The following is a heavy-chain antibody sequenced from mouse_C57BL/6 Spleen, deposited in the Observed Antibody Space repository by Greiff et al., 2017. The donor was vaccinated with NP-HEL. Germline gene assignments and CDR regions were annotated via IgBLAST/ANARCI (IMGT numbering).Heavy chain of an antibody. J-gene: IGHJ3*01. CDR2: ISDGGSYT. Sequence: EVKLEESGGGLVKPGGSLKLSCAASGFTFSSYAMSWVRQTPEKRLEWVATISDGGSYTYYPDNVKGRFTISRDNAKNNLYLQMSHLKSEDTAMYYCARERDYDVAWFAYWGQGTLVTVSA. D-gene: IGHD2-4*01. CDR3: ARERDYDVAWFAY. CDR1: GFTFSSYA. V-gene: IGHV5-4*01.